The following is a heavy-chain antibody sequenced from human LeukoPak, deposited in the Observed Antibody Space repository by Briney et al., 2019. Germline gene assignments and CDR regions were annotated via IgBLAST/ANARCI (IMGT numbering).Heavy chain of an antibody. CDR3: ARGVVIVNYYYYYMDV. CDR2: INPNSGGT. J-gene: IGHJ6*03. Sequence: ASVKVSCKASGYTFTGYYMHWVRQAPGQGLEWMGWINPNSGGTNYAQKFQGRVTMTRDTSISTAYMELSRLRSDDTAVYYCARGVVIVNYYYYYMDVWGKGTTVTVSS. CDR1: GYTFTGYY. D-gene: IGHD3-16*02. V-gene: IGHV1-2*02.